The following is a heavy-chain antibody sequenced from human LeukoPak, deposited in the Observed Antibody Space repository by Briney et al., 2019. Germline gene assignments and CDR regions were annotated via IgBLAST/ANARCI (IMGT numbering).Heavy chain of an antibody. Sequence: GASVKVSCKASGYTFTSNGITWVRQAPGQGLEWMGWISAYNGQTNYAQSLQGRVAMTTDTSTSTAYMELRSLRCDDTAVYYCARRSGSGSYIDYWGQGTLVTVSS. CDR2: ISAYNGQT. CDR3: ARRSGSGSYIDY. CDR1: GYTFTSNG. D-gene: IGHD3-10*01. J-gene: IGHJ4*02. V-gene: IGHV1-18*01.